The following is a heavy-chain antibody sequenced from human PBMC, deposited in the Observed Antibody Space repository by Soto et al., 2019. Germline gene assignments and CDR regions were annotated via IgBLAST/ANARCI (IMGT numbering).Heavy chain of an antibody. V-gene: IGHV4-59*01. CDR1: GCSISSYY. CDR3: ARGGSYGPLNNWFDP. D-gene: IGHD5-18*01. Sequence: SETLSLTCTVSGCSISSYYWSWIRQPPGKGLEWIGYIYYSGSTNYNPSLKSRVTISVDTSKNQFSLKLSSVTAADTAVYYCARGGSYGPLNNWFDPWGQGTLVTVSS. CDR2: IYYSGST. J-gene: IGHJ5*02.